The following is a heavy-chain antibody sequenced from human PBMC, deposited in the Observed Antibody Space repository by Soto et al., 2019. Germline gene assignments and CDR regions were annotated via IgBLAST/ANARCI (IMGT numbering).Heavy chain of an antibody. Sequence: EVQVVESGGGLVKPGGSLRLSCAASGFTFSSSDMNWVRQAPGKGLEWVSSIDTGTRHVYYADSVRGRFTISRDDAKNSLYLQMNSLRVEDTALYYCARRTVTTYHYFDYGGQGTLVTVSS. CDR1: GFTFSSSD. V-gene: IGHV3-21*01. D-gene: IGHD4-17*01. CDR2: IDTGTRHV. CDR3: ARRTVTTYHYFDY. J-gene: IGHJ4*02.